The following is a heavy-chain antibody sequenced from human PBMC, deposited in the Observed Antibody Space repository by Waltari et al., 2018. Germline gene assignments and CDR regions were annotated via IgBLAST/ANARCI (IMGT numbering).Heavy chain of an antibody. CDR3: ARFWTWSGYSYGLGSARFDP. V-gene: IGHV4-4*09. J-gene: IGHJ5*02. CDR2: GST. D-gene: IGHD5-18*01. Sequence: GSTNYNPSLKSRVTISVDTSKNQFSLKLSSVTAADTAVYYCARFWTWSGYSYGLGSARFDPWGQGTLVTVSS.